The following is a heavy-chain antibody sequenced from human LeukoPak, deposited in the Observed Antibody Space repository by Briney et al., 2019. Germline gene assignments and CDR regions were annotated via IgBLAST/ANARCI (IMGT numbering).Heavy chain of an antibody. V-gene: IGHV3-23*01. Sequence: GGSLRLSCVVSGITFDYHALSWVRQAPGKGLEWVSTISDSGGGTYYADSVKGRFTISRDNSKNTLYLQMNSLRADDTAVYYCDGADFWGQGTLVTVSS. J-gene: IGHJ4*02. CDR3: DGADF. CDR1: GITFDYHA. CDR2: ISDSGGGT.